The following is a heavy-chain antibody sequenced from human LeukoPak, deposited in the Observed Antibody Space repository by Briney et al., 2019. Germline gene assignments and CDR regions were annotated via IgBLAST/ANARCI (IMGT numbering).Heavy chain of an antibody. V-gene: IGHV3-53*01. CDR1: GFTVSSNY. CDR3: ARMTTVTSYYFDY. D-gene: IGHD4-17*01. CDR2: IYSGGST. J-gene: IGHJ4*02. Sequence: GGSLRLSCAASGFTVSSNYMSWVRQAPGKGLEWVSVIYSGGSTYCADSVKGRFTISRDNSKNTLYLQMNSLRAEDTAVYYCARMTTVTSYYFDYWGQGTLVTVSS.